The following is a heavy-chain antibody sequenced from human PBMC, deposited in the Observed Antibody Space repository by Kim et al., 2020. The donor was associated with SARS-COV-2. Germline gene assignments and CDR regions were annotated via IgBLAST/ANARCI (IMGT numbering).Heavy chain of an antibody. CDR1: GFTFSSYG. D-gene: IGHD3-10*01. Sequence: GGSLRLSCAASGFTFSSYGMHWVRQAPGKGLEWVAVISYDGSNKYYADSVKGRFTISRDNSKNTLYLQMNSLRAEDTAVYYCASGYGSGENWFDPWGQGTLVTVSS. CDR2: ISYDGSNK. CDR3: ASGYGSGENWFDP. J-gene: IGHJ5*02. V-gene: IGHV3-33*05.